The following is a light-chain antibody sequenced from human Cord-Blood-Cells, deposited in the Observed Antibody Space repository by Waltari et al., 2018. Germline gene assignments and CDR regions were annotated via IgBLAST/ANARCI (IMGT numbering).Light chain of an antibody. J-gene: IGLJ1*01. CDR3: SSYTSSSTSV. CDR2: EVS. Sequence: QSALTQPASVSGSPGQSITISCTGTSSDVGGYNYVSWYQQHPGKAPKRMIYEVSKRPSGVSNRFAGSKSGNTASLTISGLQAEDEADYYCSSYTSSSTSVFGTGTKVTVL. CDR1: SSDVGGYNY. V-gene: IGLV2-14*01.